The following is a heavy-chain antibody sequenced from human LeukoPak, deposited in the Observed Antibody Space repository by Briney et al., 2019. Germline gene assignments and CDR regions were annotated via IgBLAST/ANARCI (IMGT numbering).Heavy chain of an antibody. D-gene: IGHD5-18*01. CDR3: ARVHSYGFYYYYYYGMDV. CDR2: IYYSGST. Sequence: SETLSLTCTVSGGSISSYYWSWIRQPPGKGLEWIGYIYYSGSTNYNPSLKSRVTISVDTSKNQFSLKLSSVTADTAVYYCARVHSYGFYYYYYYGMDVWGQGTTVTVSS. J-gene: IGHJ6*02. CDR1: GGSISSYY. V-gene: IGHV4-59*01.